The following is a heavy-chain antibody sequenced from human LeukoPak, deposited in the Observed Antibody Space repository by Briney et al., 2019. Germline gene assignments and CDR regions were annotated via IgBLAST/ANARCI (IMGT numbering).Heavy chain of an antibody. Sequence: ASVKVSCKASGGTFSSYAISWVRQAPGQGLEWMGRIIPILGIANYAQKFQGRVTITADKSTSTAYMELSSLRSEDTAVYYCARDLAAAVRDAFDIWGQGTMVTASS. CDR3: ARDLAAAVRDAFDI. CDR2: IIPILGIA. CDR1: GGTFSSYA. J-gene: IGHJ3*02. V-gene: IGHV1-69*04. D-gene: IGHD6-13*01.